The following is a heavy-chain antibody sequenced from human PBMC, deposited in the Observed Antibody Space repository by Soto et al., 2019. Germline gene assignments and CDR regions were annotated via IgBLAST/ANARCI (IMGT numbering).Heavy chain of an antibody. CDR1: GFTFDDYT. CDR2: ISWDGGST. V-gene: IGHV3-43*01. CDR3: AKDISHFYGMDV. Sequence: EVQLVESGGVVVQPGGSLRLSCAASGFTFDDYTMHWVRQAPGKGLEWVSLISWDGGSTYYADSVKGRFTISRDNSKNSLCLQMNSLRTEDTALYYCAKDISHFYGMDVWGQGTTVTVSS. J-gene: IGHJ6*02.